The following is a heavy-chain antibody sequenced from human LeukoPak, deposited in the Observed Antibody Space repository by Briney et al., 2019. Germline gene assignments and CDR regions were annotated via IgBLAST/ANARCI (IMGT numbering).Heavy chain of an antibody. V-gene: IGHV4-30-4*08. D-gene: IGHD3-3*01. Sequence: SQTLSLTCTVSGASISSGDYFWSWIRQAPGQGLEWIGNIYYSGSTSSNPSLRSRTTLSVDTSKNEFSLRLRSVTAADTAVYYCARVGLDLRSSSVFDHWGQGTLVTVSS. CDR2: IYYSGST. CDR3: ARVGLDLRSSSVFDH. CDR1: GASISSGDYF. J-gene: IGHJ4*02.